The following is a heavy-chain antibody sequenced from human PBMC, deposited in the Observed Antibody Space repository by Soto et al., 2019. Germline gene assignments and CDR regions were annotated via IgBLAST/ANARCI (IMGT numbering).Heavy chain of an antibody. CDR3: ARDFRTESHGVDV. CDR1: GYTFTGPY. J-gene: IGHJ6*02. CDR2: INPNSGGT. Sequence: QAQLVQSGAEVKKPGASVKVSCKASGYTFTGPYIYWVRHAPGQGLEWMGWINPNSGGTDFAQKFQGRVTMTRDTSISTVYMELNSLRSDDTGVYSCARDFRTESHGVDVWGQGTAVTVSS. V-gene: IGHV1-2*02.